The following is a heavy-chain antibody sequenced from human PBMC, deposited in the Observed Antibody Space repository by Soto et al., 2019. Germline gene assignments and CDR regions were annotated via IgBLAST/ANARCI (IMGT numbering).Heavy chain of an antibody. CDR3: ARDIRGAN. J-gene: IGHJ4*02. CDR2: INSGGSKI. Sequence: QVQLVESGGGLVKPGGSLRLSCTASGFTFTDHYMTWIRQAPGKCLEWVSYINSGGSKIYYADSVRGRFTISRDNAKNSVYLQMSSIRAEDTAIYYCARDIRGANWGQGTLVIVSS. V-gene: IGHV3-11*01. D-gene: IGHD3-10*01. CDR1: GFTFTDHY.